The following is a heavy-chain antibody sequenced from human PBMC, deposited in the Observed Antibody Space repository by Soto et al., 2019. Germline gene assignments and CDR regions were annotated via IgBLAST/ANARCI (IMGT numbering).Heavy chain of an antibody. V-gene: IGHV3-23*01. CDR3: AKDDYYDFWRGYYTTPTPRGMDV. D-gene: IGHD3-3*01. CDR2: ISGSGGST. Sequence: GGSLRLSCAASGFTFSSYAMSWVRQAPGKGLEWVSAISGSGGSTYYAHSVKGRFTIYRDNSKNTLYLQMNSLRAEDTAVYYCAKDDYYDFWRGYYTTPTPRGMDVWGQGTTVTVSS. CDR1: GFTFSSYA. J-gene: IGHJ6*02.